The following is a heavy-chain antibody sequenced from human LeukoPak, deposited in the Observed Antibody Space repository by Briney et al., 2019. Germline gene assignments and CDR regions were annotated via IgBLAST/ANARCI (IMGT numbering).Heavy chain of an antibody. Sequence: GGSLRLSCAASGFTFSSYTMSWVRQAPGKGLEWVSTIRASGGSTYYADSVKGRFTISRDNSKNTLYLQMNSLRAEDTAVYYCAKDLTYHYWGQGTLVTVSS. J-gene: IGHJ4*02. CDR3: AKDLTYHY. D-gene: IGHD4/OR15-4a*01. V-gene: IGHV3-23*01. CDR1: GFTFSSYT. CDR2: IRASGGST.